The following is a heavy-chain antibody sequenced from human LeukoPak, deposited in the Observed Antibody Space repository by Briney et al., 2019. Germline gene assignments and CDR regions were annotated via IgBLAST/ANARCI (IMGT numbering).Heavy chain of an antibody. V-gene: IGHV4-30-2*01. D-gene: IGHD6-25*01. CDR1: GGSISSGGYS. Sequence: SQTLSLTCAVSGGSISSGGYSWSWIRQPPGKGLEWIGYIYHSGSTYYNPSLKSQVTISVDRSKNQFSLKLSSVTAADTAVYYCARGVGTWSGWYFDYWGQGTLVTVSS. J-gene: IGHJ4*02. CDR3: ARGVGTWSGWYFDY. CDR2: IYHSGST.